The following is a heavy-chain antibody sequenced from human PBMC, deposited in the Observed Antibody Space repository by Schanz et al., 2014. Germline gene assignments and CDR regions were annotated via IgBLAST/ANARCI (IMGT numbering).Heavy chain of an antibody. CDR1: GFTFSDYS. CDR3: VRDSCFAFDY. V-gene: IGHV3-48*01. J-gene: IGHJ4*02. CDR2: VSRSTPDI. Sequence: EVQLVESGGGWVQPGGSLRLSCAASGFTFSDYSMNWVRQAPGKGPEWVSYVSRSTPDIYYADSVKGRFTMSRDNAKNSVFLQMNSLRAEDTAVYYCVRDSCFAFDYWGQGTLVTVSS.